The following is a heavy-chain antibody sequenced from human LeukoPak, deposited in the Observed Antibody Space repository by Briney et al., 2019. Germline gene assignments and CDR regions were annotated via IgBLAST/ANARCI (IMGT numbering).Heavy chain of an antibody. J-gene: IGHJ4*02. CDR2: ISAYGST. V-gene: IGHV1-18*01. CDR3: ARGIIGYYFDY. CDR1: GYTFTIYG. Sequence: ASVKVSCKTSGYTFTIYGISWVRQAPGQGLEWMGLISAYGSTSYAQNLQGRVTMTTDTSTSTAYMELRSLRSDDTAVYYCARGIIGYYFDYWGQGTLVTVSS. D-gene: IGHD2-15*01.